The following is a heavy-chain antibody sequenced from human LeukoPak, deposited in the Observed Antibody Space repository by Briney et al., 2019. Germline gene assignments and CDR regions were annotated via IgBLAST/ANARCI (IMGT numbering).Heavy chain of an antibody. D-gene: IGHD3-22*01. J-gene: IGHJ4*02. Sequence: PGGSLRLSCAASGFSFSTDTVNWVRQARGKGLEWVSSISSSSTYIYYTDSVKGRFAISRDNARNAAYLQMNSLRTEDTGVYYCASRPGDFIDSSVYYSFWGQGTLVTVSS. CDR3: ASRPGDFIDSSVYYSF. V-gene: IGHV3-21*01. CDR1: GFSFSTDT. CDR2: ISSSSTYI.